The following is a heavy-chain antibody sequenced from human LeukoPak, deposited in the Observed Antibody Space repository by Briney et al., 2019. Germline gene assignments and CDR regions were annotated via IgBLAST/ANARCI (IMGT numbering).Heavy chain of an antibody. CDR2: INPNSGGT. CDR3: ARDTTYSSSLGY. V-gene: IGHV1-2*02. Sequence: GALVKVSCKASGYTFTGYYMHWVRQAPGQGLEWMGWINPNSGGTNYAQKFQGRVTMTRDTSISTAYMELSRLRSDDTAVYYCARDTTYSSSLGYWGQGTLVTVSS. J-gene: IGHJ4*02. D-gene: IGHD6-6*01. CDR1: GYTFTGYY.